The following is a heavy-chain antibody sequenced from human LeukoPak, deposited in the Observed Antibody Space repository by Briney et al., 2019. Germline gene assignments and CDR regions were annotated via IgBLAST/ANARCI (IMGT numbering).Heavy chain of an antibody. CDR1: GFTFSSYG. CDR3: AKGVAVTGIYFDI. Sequence: PGGSLRLSCAASGFTFSSYGMHWVRQAPGKGLEWVAFIRYDGSNKYYADSVKGRFTISRDNSKNTLYLQMNSLRAEDTAVYYCAKGVAVTGIYFDIWGQGTMVTVSS. V-gene: IGHV3-30*02. J-gene: IGHJ3*02. D-gene: IGHD6-19*01. CDR2: IRYDGSNK.